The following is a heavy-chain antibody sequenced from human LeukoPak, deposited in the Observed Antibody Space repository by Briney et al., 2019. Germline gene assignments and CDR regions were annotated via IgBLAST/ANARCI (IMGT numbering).Heavy chain of an antibody. V-gene: IGHV4-61*02. CDR2: IYTSGST. Sequence: SQTLSLTCTASGDSISSGSYYWSWIRQPAGKGLEWIGRIYTSGSTNYNPSLKSRVTISVDTSKNQFSLKLSSVTAADTAVYYCARVNCGGDCYFGYYYYYMDVWGKGTTVTISS. J-gene: IGHJ6*03. CDR3: ARVNCGGDCYFGYYYYYMDV. D-gene: IGHD2-21*02. CDR1: GDSISSGSYY.